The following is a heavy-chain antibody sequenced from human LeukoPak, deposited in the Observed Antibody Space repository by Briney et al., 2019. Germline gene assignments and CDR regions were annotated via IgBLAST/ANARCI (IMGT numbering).Heavy chain of an antibody. CDR1: GFTVSPNY. D-gene: IGHD5-18*01. V-gene: IGHV3-53*01. CDR3: ARGLGYIYGYNYGMDV. J-gene: IGHJ6*02. CDR2: IYSGGST. Sequence: GGSLRLSCAASGFTVSPNYLSWVRQAPGKGLEWVSVIYSGGSTYYADSVKGRFTISRDNSKNTLWLQMLSLRAEDTAVYYCARGLGYIYGYNYGMDVWGQGTTVTVSS.